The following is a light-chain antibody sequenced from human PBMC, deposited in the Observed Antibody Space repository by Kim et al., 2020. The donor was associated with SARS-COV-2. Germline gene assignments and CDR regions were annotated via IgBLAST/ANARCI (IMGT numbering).Light chain of an antibody. CDR3: QQYGSSPT. V-gene: IGKV3-20*01. CDR2: GAS. J-gene: IGKJ4*01. Sequence: LHPGERATLSCRASQSVSSSYLAWYQQKPGQAPRLLIYGASSRATGIPDRFSGSGSGTDFTLTISRLEPEDFAVYYCQQYGSSPTFGGGTKVDIK. CDR1: QSVSSSY.